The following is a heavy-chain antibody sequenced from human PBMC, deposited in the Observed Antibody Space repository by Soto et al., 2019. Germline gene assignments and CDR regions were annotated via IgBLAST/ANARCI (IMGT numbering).Heavy chain of an antibody. CDR3: ARWDFWSDY. CDR2: IYYSGST. V-gene: IGHV4-39*01. D-gene: IGHD3-3*01. J-gene: IGHJ4*02. CDR1: GGSISSSSYY. Sequence: PSETLSLTCTVSGGSISSSSYYWGWIRQPPGRGLEWIGSIYYSGSTYYNPSLKSRVTISVDTSKNQFSLKLSSVTAADTAVYYCARWDFWSDYWGQGTLVTVSS.